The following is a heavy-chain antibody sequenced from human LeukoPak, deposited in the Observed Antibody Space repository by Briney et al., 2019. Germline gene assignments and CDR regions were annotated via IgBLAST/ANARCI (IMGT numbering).Heavy chain of an antibody. CDR2: IYYSGST. V-gene: IGHV4-39*01. CDR3: ARRLIIAAAEDY. Sequence: PSESLSLTCTVSGVSISSSSYYWGWIRQPPGKGLEWIGSIYYSGSTYYNPSLKSRVTISVDTSKNQFSLKLSSVTAADTAVYYCARRLIIAAAEDYWGQGTLVTVSS. D-gene: IGHD6-13*01. CDR1: GVSISSSSYY. J-gene: IGHJ4*02.